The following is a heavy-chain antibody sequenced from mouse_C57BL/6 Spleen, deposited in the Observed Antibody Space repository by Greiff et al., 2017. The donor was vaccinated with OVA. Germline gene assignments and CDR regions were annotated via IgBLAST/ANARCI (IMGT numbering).Heavy chain of an antibody. CDR2: INPSNGGT. V-gene: IGHV1-53*01. J-gene: IGHJ2*01. Sequence: QVQLQQPGTELVKPGASVKLSCKASGYTFTSYWMHWVKQRPGQGLEWIGNINPSNGGTNYNEKFQSKATLPVDKSSSTAYMQLSSLTSEDSAVYYCARTTVVEYYFDYWGQGTTLTVSS. CDR1: GYTFTSYW. CDR3: ARTTVVEYYFDY. D-gene: IGHD1-1*01.